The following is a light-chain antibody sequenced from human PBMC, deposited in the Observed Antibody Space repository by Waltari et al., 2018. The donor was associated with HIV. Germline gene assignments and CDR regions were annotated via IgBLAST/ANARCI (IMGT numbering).Light chain of an antibody. V-gene: IGKV3-15*01. CDR3: QQYYNWLPYT. Sequence: EIVMTQSPATLSVSPGERATLSCRASQSVGSDLAWYQQKPGQAPRLAIHGASTRATGIPARFSGSGSGTEFTLTISSLQSADFAVYYCQQYYNWLPYTFGQGTKLEIK. J-gene: IGKJ2*01. CDR2: GAS. CDR1: QSVGSD.